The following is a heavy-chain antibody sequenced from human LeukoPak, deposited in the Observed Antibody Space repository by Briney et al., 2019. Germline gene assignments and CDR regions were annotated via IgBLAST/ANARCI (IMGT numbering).Heavy chain of an antibody. CDR1: GGSISSTGYY. V-gene: IGHV4-39*07. Sequence: PSETLSLTCTVSGGSISSTGYYWGWIRQPPGKGLEWIGNIYYSGSPYYNPSLKSRVTISVDTSKNQFSLKLSSVTAADTAVYYCARGDGQDGNFDYWGQGTLVTVSS. CDR2: IYYSGSP. J-gene: IGHJ4*02. CDR3: ARGDGQDGNFDY. D-gene: IGHD5-24*01.